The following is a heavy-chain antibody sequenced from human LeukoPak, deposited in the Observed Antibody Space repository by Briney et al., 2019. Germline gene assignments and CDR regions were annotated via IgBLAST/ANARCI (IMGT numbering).Heavy chain of an antibody. D-gene: IGHD6-19*01. J-gene: IGHJ4*02. CDR1: GVTLRYYA. Sequence: GGSLRLSCAASGVTLRYYAMSWVRQAPGKGLEWVSVIYSGGSTYYADSVKGRFTISRDNSKNTLYLQMNSLRAEDTAVYYCARDLAVAGSYWGQGTLVTVSS. V-gene: IGHV3-53*01. CDR2: IYSGGST. CDR3: ARDLAVAGSY.